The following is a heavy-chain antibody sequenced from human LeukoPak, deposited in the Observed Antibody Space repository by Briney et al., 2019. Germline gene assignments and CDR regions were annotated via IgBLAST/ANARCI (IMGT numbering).Heavy chain of an antibody. J-gene: IGHJ6*02. V-gene: IGHV3-21*06. CDR1: GFAFRTCT. CDR2: ISSTSDSI. CDR3: GGEFSSSPASMDV. Sequence: GGSLRLSCAASGFAFRTCTMNWVRQAPGKGLEWVSFISSTSDSIYYADSVKGRFTISRDNAKNSLFLQMNSLREEDTAAYYCGGEFSSSPASMDVWGQGATVTVSS. D-gene: IGHD6-13*01.